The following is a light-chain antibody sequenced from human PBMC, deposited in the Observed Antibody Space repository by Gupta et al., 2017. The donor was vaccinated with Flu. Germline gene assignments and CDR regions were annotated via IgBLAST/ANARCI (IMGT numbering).Light chain of an antibody. V-gene: IGLV2-8*01. CDR2: EVS. J-gene: IGLJ2*01. Sequence: QSALTQPPSASGSSGQSVTISCTGTSSDGSGHNYVSWYQQLPGKAPKLMIYEVSKRPSGVPDRSSGSKSGDTASLTVSGLQTEDEADYYCSSYAGSNNFPLFGGGTKLTVL. CDR3: SSYAGSNNFPL. CDR1: SSDGSGHNY.